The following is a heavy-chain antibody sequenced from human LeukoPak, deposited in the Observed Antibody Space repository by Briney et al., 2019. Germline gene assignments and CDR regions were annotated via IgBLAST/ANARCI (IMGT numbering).Heavy chain of an antibody. V-gene: IGHV4-59*01. CDR3: ARGGSGYPLDY. D-gene: IGHD3-22*01. CDR1: TASTSSYY. Sequence: PPETRSLTWAVSTASTSSYYWSWIRHPPVNELEWIGYIYYTGVTNYSPSLKRRLTISLDTAMKQFSLNLRSVTAADTAMYYCARGGSGYPLDYWGQGTLVTVSS. CDR2: IYYTGVT. J-gene: IGHJ4*02.